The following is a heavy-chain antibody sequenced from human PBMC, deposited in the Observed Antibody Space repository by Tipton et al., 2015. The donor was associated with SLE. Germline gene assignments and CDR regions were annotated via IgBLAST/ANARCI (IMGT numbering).Heavy chain of an antibody. CDR3: ARPASSGYLDYFFDY. V-gene: IGHV4-59*08. Sequence: TLSLTCTVSSDSIFSYYWSWVRQPPGKGLEWIGYVYYTGRTNYNPSLKSRVTISVDTSNNQFSLKLSSVTAADTAVYYCARPASSGYLDYFFDYWGQGTLVTVSS. CDR2: VYYTGRT. D-gene: IGHD3-22*01. CDR1: SDSIFSYY. J-gene: IGHJ4*02.